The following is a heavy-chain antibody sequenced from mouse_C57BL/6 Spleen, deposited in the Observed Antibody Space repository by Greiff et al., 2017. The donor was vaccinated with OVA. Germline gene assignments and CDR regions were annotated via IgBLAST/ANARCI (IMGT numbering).Heavy chain of an antibody. Sequence: QVQLKESGAELARPGASVKLSCKASGYTFTSYGISWVKQRTGQGLEWIGEIYPRSGNTYYNEKFKGKATLTADKSSSTAYMELRSLTSEDSAVYFCARGGLPYAMDYWRQGTSVTVSS. CDR2: IYPRSGNT. D-gene: IGHD2-4*01. J-gene: IGHJ4*01. CDR1: GYTFTSYG. CDR3: ARGGLPYAMDY. V-gene: IGHV1-81*01.